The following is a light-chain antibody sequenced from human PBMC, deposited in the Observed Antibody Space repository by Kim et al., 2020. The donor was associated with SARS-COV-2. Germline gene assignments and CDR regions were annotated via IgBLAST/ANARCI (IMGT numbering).Light chain of an antibody. J-gene: IGKJ2*01. CDR2: TAS. V-gene: IGKV1-12*01. Sequence: SASVRDRVTITCRASQDISSWLAWYQQKPRKAPNRLISTASSLESGVPSRFSGSGSGTDFTLTISGLHPQDFATYYCQQADSFPYNFGQGTKLEIK. CDR1: QDISSW. CDR3: QQADSFPYN.